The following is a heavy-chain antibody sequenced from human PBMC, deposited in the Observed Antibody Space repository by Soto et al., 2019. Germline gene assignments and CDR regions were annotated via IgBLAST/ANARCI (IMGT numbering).Heavy chain of an antibody. V-gene: IGHV4-59*08. CDR1: GGSLSIYY. J-gene: IGHJ4*02. CDR2: IYYSGST. D-gene: IGHD6-19*01. Sequence: PSETLSRTSTVSGGSLSIYYWGWIRQHPGKGLEWIGYIYYSGSTYYNPSLESRVTISVDTSKNQFSLKLSSVTAADTAVYYCATLAVAGLNFDYWGQGTLVTVSS. CDR3: ATLAVAGLNFDY.